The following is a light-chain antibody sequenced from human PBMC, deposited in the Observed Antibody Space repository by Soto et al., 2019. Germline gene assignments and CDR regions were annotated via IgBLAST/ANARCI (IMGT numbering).Light chain of an antibody. V-gene: IGLV1-44*01. CDR3: PEWDDTLNAPL. J-gene: IGLJ2*01. CDR1: SSNIASNT. Sequence: QSVLTQPPSASGTPGQRVTISCSGSSSNIASNTVNWYQQLPGTAPKLLIYNNNHRPSGVLARFSGSKSGTSASLAISGLQSEVVADYYCPEWDDTLNAPLFGGGPNLTVL. CDR2: NNN.